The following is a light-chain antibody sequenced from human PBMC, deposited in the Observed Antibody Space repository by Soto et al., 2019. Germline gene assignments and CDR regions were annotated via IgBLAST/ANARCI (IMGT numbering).Light chain of an antibody. CDR2: EVS. CDR1: SSDVGGYNY. J-gene: IGLJ1*01. CDR3: SSYTSSSTSYV. V-gene: IGLV2-14*01. Sequence: ALTQPASVSGSLGQSITISCTGTSSDVGGYNYVSWYQQHPGKAPKLIIYEVSNRPSGVSNRFSGSKSGNTASLTISGLQADDEADYYCSSYTSSSTSYVFATGTKLTVL.